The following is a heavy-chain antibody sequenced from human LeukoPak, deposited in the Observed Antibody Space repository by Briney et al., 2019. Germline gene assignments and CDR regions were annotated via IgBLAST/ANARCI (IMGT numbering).Heavy chain of an antibody. Sequence: GGSLRLSCAASGFTFSSYAMSWVRQAPGKGLEWVSAISGSGGSTHYADSVKGRFTISRDNSKNTLYLQMNSLRAEDTAVYYCAKDESGGYDYFDYWGQGTLVTVSS. CDR2: ISGSGGST. D-gene: IGHD5-12*01. CDR3: AKDESGGYDYFDY. J-gene: IGHJ4*02. V-gene: IGHV3-23*01. CDR1: GFTFSSYA.